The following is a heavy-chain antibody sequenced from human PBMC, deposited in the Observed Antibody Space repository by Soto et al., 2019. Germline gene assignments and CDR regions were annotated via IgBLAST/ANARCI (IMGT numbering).Heavy chain of an antibody. CDR2: IYPRDSDT. D-gene: IGHD6-13*01. Sequence: GESLKISCKGSGYSFTSYWIGWVRQMPGKGLEWRGIIYPRDSDTRYSPSFQGQVTISADKSISTAYLQWSSLKASDTAMHYCSRGYSSSWYNYGMDVWGQGTTVTVSS. CDR1: GYSFTSYW. J-gene: IGHJ6*02. V-gene: IGHV5-51*01. CDR3: SRGYSSSWYNYGMDV.